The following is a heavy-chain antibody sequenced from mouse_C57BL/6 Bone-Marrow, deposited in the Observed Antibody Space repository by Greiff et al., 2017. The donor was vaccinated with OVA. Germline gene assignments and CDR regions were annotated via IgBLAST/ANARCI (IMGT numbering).Heavy chain of an antibody. CDR2: IYPRSGNT. V-gene: IGHV1-81*01. Sequence: VKVVESGAELARPGASVKLSCKASGYTFTSYGISWVKQRTGQGLEWIGEIYPRSGNTYYNEKFTGKATLTADKSSSTAYMELRSLTSEDSAVYFCARCQLRLPYYFDYWGQGTTLTVSS. D-gene: IGHD3-2*02. J-gene: IGHJ2*01. CDR1: GYTFTSYG. CDR3: ARCQLRLPYYFDY.